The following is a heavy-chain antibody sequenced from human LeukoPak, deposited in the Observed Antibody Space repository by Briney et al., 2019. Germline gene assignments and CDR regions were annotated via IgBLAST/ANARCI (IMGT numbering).Heavy chain of an antibody. CDR1: GGSFSGYY. D-gene: IGHD3-22*01. CDR2: INHSGST. Sequence: SETLSLTCAVYGGSFSGYYWSWIRQPPGKGLEWIGEINHSGSTNYNPSLKSRVTISVDTSKNQFSLKLSSVTAADTAVYYCAIDYYDSSGYYKHYWGQGTLVTVSS. V-gene: IGHV4-34*01. J-gene: IGHJ4*02. CDR3: AIDYYDSSGYYKHY.